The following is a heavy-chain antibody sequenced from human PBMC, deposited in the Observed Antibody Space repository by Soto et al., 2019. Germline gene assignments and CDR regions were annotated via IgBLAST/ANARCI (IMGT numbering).Heavy chain of an antibody. CDR1: GFPFTSYA. CDR2: IGSDGTAI. V-gene: IGHV3-23*05. Sequence: EVQLLESGGGLVQPGGSLRLSCAASGFPFTSYAMSWVRQAPGKGLEWVSAIGSDGTAIHYVDSVKGRFTIQKDNSKDTLYLQMNSLRAEETAVYYCAKPGLTVAGTRYFDHWGQGTLVTVSS. J-gene: IGHJ4*02. D-gene: IGHD6-19*01. CDR3: AKPGLTVAGTRYFDH.